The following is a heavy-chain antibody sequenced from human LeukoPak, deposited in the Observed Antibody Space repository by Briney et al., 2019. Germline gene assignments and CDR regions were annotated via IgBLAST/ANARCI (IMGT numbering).Heavy chain of an antibody. CDR1: GGSISSSSYY. CDR2: IYYSGST. D-gene: IGHD2-15*01. V-gene: IGHV4-30-4*08. Sequence: SETLSLTWTVSGGSISSSSYYWGWIRQPPGKGLEWIGYIYYSGSTYYNPSLKSRVNISVDTSKNQFSLKLSSVTAADTAVYYCARGDRGNWFDPWGQGTLVTVSS. CDR3: ARGDRGNWFDP. J-gene: IGHJ5*02.